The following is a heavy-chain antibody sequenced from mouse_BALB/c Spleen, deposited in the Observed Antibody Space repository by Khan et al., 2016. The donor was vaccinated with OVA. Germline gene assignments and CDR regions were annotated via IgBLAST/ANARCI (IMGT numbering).Heavy chain of an antibody. CDR1: GFTFSNFG. D-gene: IGHD2-1*01. CDR3: ARSGGNFHWYFDV. J-gene: IGHJ1*01. CDR2: ISSGSSTI. V-gene: IGHV5-17*02. Sequence: EVELVESGGGLVQPGGSRKLSCAASGFTFSNFGMHWVRQAPKKGLEWVAYISSGSSTIYYVDTVKGRFTISRDNPKNTLFLQMNSLRSEDTAIYYCARSGGNFHWYFDVWGAGTSVTVSS.